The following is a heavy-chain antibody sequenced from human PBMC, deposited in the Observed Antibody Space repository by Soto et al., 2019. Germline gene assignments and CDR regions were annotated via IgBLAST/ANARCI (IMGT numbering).Heavy chain of an antibody. CDR3: ARGGDCSSTSCYYAPYFEH. Sequence: ASVKVSCKASGYTFTSYAMHWVRQAPGQRLEWMGWINAGNGNTKYSQKFQGRVTITRDTSASTAYMELSSLRSEDTAVYYCARGGDCSSTSCYYAPYFEHWGQGTLVTVSS. V-gene: IGHV1-3*01. J-gene: IGHJ1*01. CDR2: INAGNGNT. CDR1: GYTFTSYA. D-gene: IGHD2-2*01.